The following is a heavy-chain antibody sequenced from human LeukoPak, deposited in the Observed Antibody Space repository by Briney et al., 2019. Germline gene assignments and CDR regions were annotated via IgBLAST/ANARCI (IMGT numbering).Heavy chain of an antibody. Sequence: KGGESLKISCKGSGYSFTSYWIGWVRQMPGKGLEWMGIIYPGDSDTRYSPSFQGQVTISADKSISTAYLQWSSLKASDTAMYYCARLETRGYSYGYFDYWGQGTLVTVSS. V-gene: IGHV5-51*01. J-gene: IGHJ4*02. CDR3: ARLETRGYSYGYFDY. CDR2: IYPGDSDT. D-gene: IGHD5-18*01. CDR1: GYSFTSYW.